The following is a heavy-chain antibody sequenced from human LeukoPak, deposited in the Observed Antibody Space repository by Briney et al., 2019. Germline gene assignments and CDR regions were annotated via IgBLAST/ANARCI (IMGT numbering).Heavy chain of an antibody. CDR3: ATPERGYSGYDFGS. CDR2: INPNSGGT. CDR1: GYTFTGYY. V-gene: IGHV1-2*02. J-gene: IGHJ4*02. D-gene: IGHD5-12*01. Sequence: GASVKVSCKVSGYTFTGYYLHWVRQAPGQGLEWMGWINPNSGGTNYAQKFQGRVTMTRDTSISTAYMELSRLRSDDTAVYYCATPERGYSGYDFGSWGQGTLVTVSS.